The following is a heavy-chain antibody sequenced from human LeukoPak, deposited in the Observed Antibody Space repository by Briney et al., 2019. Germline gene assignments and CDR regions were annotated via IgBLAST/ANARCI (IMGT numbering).Heavy chain of an antibody. Sequence: GASVKVSCKASGYTFSSYGISWVRQAPGQGLEWVGRISAYNGNTNYAQKLQGRVTMTTDTSTSTAYMELRSLRSDDTAVYYCARIQLELRAFDIWGQGTMVTVSS. CDR3: ARIQLELRAFDI. CDR2: ISAYNGNT. J-gene: IGHJ3*02. D-gene: IGHD1-7*01. V-gene: IGHV1-18*01. CDR1: GYTFSSYG.